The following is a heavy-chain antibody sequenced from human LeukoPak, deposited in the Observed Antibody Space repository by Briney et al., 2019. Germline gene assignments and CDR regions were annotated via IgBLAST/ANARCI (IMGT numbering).Heavy chain of an antibody. Sequence: GRSLRLSRAASGFTFGSYAMHWVRQAPGKGLEWVAIIWYDGSNKYYADSVRGRFTISRDNSKNTVYLQMNSLRADDTAVYYCARAGLQLWPTNWGQGTLVTVSS. J-gene: IGHJ4*02. D-gene: IGHD5-18*01. CDR2: IWYDGSNK. CDR1: GFTFGSYA. CDR3: ARAGLQLWPTN. V-gene: IGHV3-33*01.